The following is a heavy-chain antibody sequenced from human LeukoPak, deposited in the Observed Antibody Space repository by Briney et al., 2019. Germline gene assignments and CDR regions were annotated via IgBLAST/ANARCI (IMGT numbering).Heavy chain of an antibody. D-gene: IGHD2-8*01. V-gene: IGHV4-39*07. CDR3: TAEKNGSPHY. Sequence: SETLSLTCTVSRGSVSSSTYYWSWVRQPPGKGLEWIASIYYTGSTYYNPSLKSRVSISLDMSKNEFFLTMTSVTAADTAVYFCTAEKNGSPHYWGQGTQVTVSS. CDR1: RGSVSSSTYY. J-gene: IGHJ4*02. CDR2: IYYTGST.